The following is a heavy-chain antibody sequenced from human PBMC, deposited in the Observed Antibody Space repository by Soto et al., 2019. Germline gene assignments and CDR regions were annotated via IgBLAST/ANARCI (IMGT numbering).Heavy chain of an antibody. D-gene: IGHD3-16*02. CDR1: GGTFSSYA. Sequence: QVQLVQSGAEVKKPGSSVKVSCKASGGTFSSYAISWVRQAPGQGLEWMGGIIPIFGTANYAQKFQGRVTITADESTSTAYMELRSLRSEDTAVYYCAHNGVVWGSYRQHAFDIWGQGTMVTVSS. CDR3: AHNGVVWGSYRQHAFDI. CDR2: IIPIFGTA. V-gene: IGHV1-69*01. J-gene: IGHJ3*02.